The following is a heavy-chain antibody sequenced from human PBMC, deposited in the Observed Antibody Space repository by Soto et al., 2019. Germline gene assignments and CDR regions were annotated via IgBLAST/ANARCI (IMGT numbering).Heavy chain of an antibody. Sequence: GSLKISCQGSGYTFSNYWIGWVRQMPGKGLEWMGIIYPGDSDTTYSPSFQGQVTISADKSISTAYLQWSSLKASDTAMYYCARHCGGGSCYGDYWGQGTLVTVSS. V-gene: IGHV5-51*01. D-gene: IGHD2-15*01. CDR3: ARHCGGGSCYGDY. CDR2: IYPGDSDT. CDR1: GYTFSNYW. J-gene: IGHJ4*02.